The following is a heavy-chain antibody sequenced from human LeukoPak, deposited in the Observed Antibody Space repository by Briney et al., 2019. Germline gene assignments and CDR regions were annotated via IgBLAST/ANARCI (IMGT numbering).Heavy chain of an antibody. Sequence: SGTLSLTCAASGGSITSNNWWTWVRQPPGKGLEWIGEIYHTGSTNYNPSLKSRVSISLDKSKRQFSLNLSSVTAADTAVYYCARNGGNSDIDDWGQGTLVTVSS. J-gene: IGHJ4*02. CDR1: GGSITSNNW. CDR2: IYHTGST. D-gene: IGHD4-23*01. CDR3: ARNGGNSDIDD. V-gene: IGHV4-4*02.